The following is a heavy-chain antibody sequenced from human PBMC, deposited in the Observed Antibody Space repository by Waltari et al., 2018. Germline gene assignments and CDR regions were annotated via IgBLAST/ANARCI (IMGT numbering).Heavy chain of an antibody. J-gene: IGHJ4*02. D-gene: IGHD5-18*01. Sequence: QVQLVQPGAGGKKPGASGKVSCKASEYTFTSYAMHWVRQPPGQRLEWMGWINAGNGNTKYSQKFQGRVTITRDTSASTAYMELSSLRSEDTAVYYCARASVRGYVDTASLDYWGQGTLVTVSS. CDR2: INAGNGNT. CDR1: EYTFTSYA. CDR3: ARASVRGYVDTASLDY. V-gene: IGHV1-3*01.